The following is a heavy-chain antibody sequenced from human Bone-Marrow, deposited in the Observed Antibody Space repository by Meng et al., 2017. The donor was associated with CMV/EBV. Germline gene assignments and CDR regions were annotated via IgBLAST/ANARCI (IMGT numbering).Heavy chain of an antibody. CDR1: GYSFTTYG. CDR2: ISAYNGNT. V-gene: IGHV1-18*01. D-gene: IGHD3-10*01. CDR3: ARVVEFSLSWFGEDLSFDY. J-gene: IGHJ4*02. Sequence: ASVKVSCKASGYSFTTYGMNWVLQAPGQGLEWMGWISAYNGNTNYAQKLQGRVTMTTDTSTSTAYMELRSLRSDDTAVYYCARVVEFSLSWFGEDLSFDYWGQGTLVTVSS.